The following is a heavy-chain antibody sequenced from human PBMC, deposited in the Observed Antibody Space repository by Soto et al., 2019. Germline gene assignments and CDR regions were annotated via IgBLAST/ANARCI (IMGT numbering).Heavy chain of an antibody. J-gene: IGHJ4*02. CDR3: AVTYYYDSSGYSPSYYFDY. CDR1: GCTFTSYG. V-gene: IGHV1-18*04. CDR2: ISAYNGDT. Sequence: ASVKVSCNASGCTFTSYGISWWRQAPGQGLEWMGWISAYNGDTNYAQRLQGRVTMTADTSTSTAYMELRSLRSDDTAAYYFAVTYYYDSSGYSPSYYFDYWGQGTLVTVSS. D-gene: IGHD3-22*01.